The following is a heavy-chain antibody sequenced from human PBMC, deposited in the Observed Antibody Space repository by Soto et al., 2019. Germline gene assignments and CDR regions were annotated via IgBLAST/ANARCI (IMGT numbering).Heavy chain of an antibody. CDR1: GVSISSGGYS. CDR3: AIGKPRSGYWAP. Sequence: SETLSLTCAVSGVSISSGGYSWSWIRQAPGKGLEWIGYIYHSGSTYYNPSLKSRVTISVDRSKNQFSLKLSSVTAADTAVDYGAIGKPRSGYWAPGAPGTLAPGSS. J-gene: IGHJ1*01. V-gene: IGHV4-30-2*01. CDR2: IYHSGST. D-gene: IGHD3-22*01.